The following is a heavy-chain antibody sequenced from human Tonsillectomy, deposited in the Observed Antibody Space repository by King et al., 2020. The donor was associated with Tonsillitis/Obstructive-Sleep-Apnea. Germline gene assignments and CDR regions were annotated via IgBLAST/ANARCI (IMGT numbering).Heavy chain of an antibody. CDR3: ARLYGSGSYYFDY. V-gene: IGHV1-2*02. J-gene: IGHJ4*02. D-gene: IGHD3-10*01. CDR1: GYTFTSYY. CDR2: INPNSGGT. Sequence: VQLVESGAEVKKPGASVKVSCRASGYTFTSYYMHWVRQAPGQGLEWMGWINPNSGGTDYAQKFQGRITMTRDTSISTAYIELSRLRSDETAVYYCARLYGSGSYYFDYWGQGTLVTVSS.